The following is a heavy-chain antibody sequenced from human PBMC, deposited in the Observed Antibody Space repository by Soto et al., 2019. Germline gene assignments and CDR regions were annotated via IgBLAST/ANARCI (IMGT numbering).Heavy chain of an antibody. CDR1: GYTFTSYA. D-gene: IGHD3-3*02. J-gene: IGHJ6*03. CDR2: INAGNGNT. Sequence: VSCKASGYTFTSYAMHWVRQAPGQRLEWMGWINAGNGNTKYSQKFQGRVTITRDTSASTAYMELSSLRSEDTAVYYCARVQGPSISYYYYYMDVWGKGTTVTVSS. V-gene: IGHV1-3*01. CDR3: ARVQGPSISYYYYYMDV.